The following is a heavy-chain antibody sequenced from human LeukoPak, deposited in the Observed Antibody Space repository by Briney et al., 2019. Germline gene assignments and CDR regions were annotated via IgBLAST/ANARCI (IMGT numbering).Heavy chain of an antibody. CDR3: TSFRDTDN. V-gene: IGHV3-74*01. J-gene: IGHJ3*01. Sequence: PGGSLRLSCEVSGLTFSNVWMHWVRQTPGQGLVWVCRINTAGSTVYADPMKGRFTISRDNAKNMVYLQMNSLRTEDTAVYYCTSFRDTDNWGRGTMVTVSS. CDR1: GLTFSNVW. CDR2: INTAGST. D-gene: IGHD2-21*01.